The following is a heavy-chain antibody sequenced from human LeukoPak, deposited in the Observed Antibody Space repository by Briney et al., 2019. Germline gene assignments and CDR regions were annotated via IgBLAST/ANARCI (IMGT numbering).Heavy chain of an antibody. Sequence: SVKVSCKASGGTFSSYAISWVRQAPGQGLGWMGRIIPIFGTANYAQKFQGRVTITTDESTSTAYMELSSLRSEDTAVYYCASHLVYGSGSYYNGLGESNYWGQGTLVTVSS. CDR3: ASHLVYGSGSYYNGLGESNY. D-gene: IGHD3-10*01. J-gene: IGHJ4*02. CDR2: IIPIFGTA. V-gene: IGHV1-69*05. CDR1: GGTFSSYA.